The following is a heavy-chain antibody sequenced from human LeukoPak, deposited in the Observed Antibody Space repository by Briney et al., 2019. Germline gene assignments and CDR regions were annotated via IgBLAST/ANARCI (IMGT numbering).Heavy chain of an antibody. D-gene: IGHD3-22*01. CDR1: GASFSGYY. V-gene: IGHV4-34*01. J-gene: IGHJ6*03. CDR3: ARNTEDSSGYYYVPTYYYYYYMDV. Sequence: SETLSLTCTVYGASFSGYYWSWIRQSPGKGLEWIGDVTHTGTTNYNPSLNSRVTVSVDTSKNQFSLKLSSVTAADTAVYYCARNTEDSSGYYYVPTYYYYYYMDVWGKGTTVTVSS. CDR2: VTHTGTT.